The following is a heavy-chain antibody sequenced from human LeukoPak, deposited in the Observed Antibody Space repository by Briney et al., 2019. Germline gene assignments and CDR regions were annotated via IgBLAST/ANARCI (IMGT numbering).Heavy chain of an antibody. Sequence: ASVKVSCKASGYTFIDYYMHWVRQDPRHGLEWLGIINPRGGATDYSQKFRGRVTMTRDISTSTVYMELSGLRSDDTAVYFCARVGQIGAVADFWGQGTLVTVSS. CDR2: INPRGGAT. CDR3: ARVGQIGAVADF. D-gene: IGHD6-13*01. CDR1: GYTFIDYY. V-gene: IGHV1-46*01. J-gene: IGHJ4*02.